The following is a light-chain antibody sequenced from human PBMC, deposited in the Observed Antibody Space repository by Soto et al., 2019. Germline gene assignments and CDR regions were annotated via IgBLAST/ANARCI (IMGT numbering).Light chain of an antibody. CDR2: EAS. CDR1: QSISSY. V-gene: IGKV1-5*03. Sequence: DIQMTQSPSSLSASVGDRVTITCRASQSISSYLNWYQQKPGKAPKLLIYEASSLESGVPSRFSGSGSGTEFTLTISGLQPDDSAAYYCQQYNNWPPWTFGQGTKVDIK. CDR3: QQYNNWPPWT. J-gene: IGKJ1*01.